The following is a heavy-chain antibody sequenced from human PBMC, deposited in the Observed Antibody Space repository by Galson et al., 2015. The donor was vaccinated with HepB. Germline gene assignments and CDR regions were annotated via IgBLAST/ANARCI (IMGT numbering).Heavy chain of an antibody. J-gene: IGHJ4*02. CDR2: ISWDGGST. V-gene: IGHV3-43D*03. CDR3: AKGDCGGRKDKDGPYYFDY. Sequence: SLRLSCAASGFTFDDYAMHWVRQAPGKGLEWVSLISWDGGSTYYADSVKGRFTISRDNSKNSLYLQMNSLRAEDTALYYCAKGDCGGRKDKDGPYYFDYWGQGTLVTVSS. CDR1: GFTFDDYA. D-gene: IGHD4-23*01.